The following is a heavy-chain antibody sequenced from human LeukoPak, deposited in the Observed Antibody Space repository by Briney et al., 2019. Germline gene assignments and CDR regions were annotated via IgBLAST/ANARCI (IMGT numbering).Heavy chain of an antibody. J-gene: IGHJ4*02. Sequence: PSETLSLTCTVSGGSISSYYWSWTREPAGKGLEWIGRIYTSGSTNYNPSLKSRVTMSVDTSKNQFSLKLSSVTAADTAVHYCARERSSGWYGYYFDYWGQGTLVTVSS. CDR3: ARERSSGWYGYYFDY. D-gene: IGHD6-19*01. V-gene: IGHV4-4*07. CDR1: GGSISSYY. CDR2: IYTSGST.